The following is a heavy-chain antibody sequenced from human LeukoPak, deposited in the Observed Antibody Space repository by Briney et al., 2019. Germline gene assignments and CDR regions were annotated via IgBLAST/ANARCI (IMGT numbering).Heavy chain of an antibody. V-gene: IGHV4-61*02. CDR1: GGSISSGSYY. CDR3: ARGLDVDYAFQYYYYYMDV. J-gene: IGHJ6*03. D-gene: IGHD4-17*01. CDR2: IYTSGST. Sequence: SETLSLTCTVSGGSISSGSYYWSWIRQPAGKGLEWIGRIYTSGSTNYNPSLKSRVTISVDTSKNQFSLKLSSVTAADTAVYYCARGLDVDYAFQYYYYYMDVWGKGTTVTVSS.